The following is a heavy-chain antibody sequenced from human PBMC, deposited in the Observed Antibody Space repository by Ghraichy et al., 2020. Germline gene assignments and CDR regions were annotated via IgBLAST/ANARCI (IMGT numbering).Heavy chain of an antibody. CDR3: ARSRGAGSRRYGMDV. V-gene: IGHV3-30-3*01. D-gene: IGHD3-10*01. Sequence: GGSLRLSCAASGFTFSSYAMHWVRQAPGKGLEWVAVISYDGSNKYYADSVKGRFTISRDNSKNTLYLQMNSLRAEDTAVYYCARSRGAGSRRYGMDVWGQGTTVTVSS. CDR2: ISYDGSNK. CDR1: GFTFSSYA. J-gene: IGHJ6*02.